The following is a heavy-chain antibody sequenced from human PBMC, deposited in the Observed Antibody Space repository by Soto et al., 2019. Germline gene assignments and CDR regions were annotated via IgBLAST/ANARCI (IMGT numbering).Heavy chain of an antibody. CDR1: GYTFTGYY. V-gene: IGHV1-2*02. CDR3: AREEYSSSWGLRNYYYGMDV. Sequence: GASVKVSCKASGYTFTGYYMHWVRQAPGQGLEWMGWINPNSGGTNYAQKFQGRVTMTRDTSISTAYMELSRLRSDDTAVYYCAREEYSSSWGLRNYYYGMDVWGQGTTVTVSS. J-gene: IGHJ6*02. CDR2: INPNSGGT. D-gene: IGHD6-13*01.